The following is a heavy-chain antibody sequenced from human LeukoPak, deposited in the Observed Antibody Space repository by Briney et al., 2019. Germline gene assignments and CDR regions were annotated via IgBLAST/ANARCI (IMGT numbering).Heavy chain of an antibody. CDR2: ISSSSSTI. Sequence: GGSLRLSCAASGFTFSSYSMNWVRQAPGKGLEWVSYISSSSSTIYYADSVKGRFTISRDNAKNSLYLQMNSLRAEDTAVYYCARDYMVRGSSFDWFDPWGQGTLVTVSS. D-gene: IGHD3-10*01. V-gene: IGHV3-48*04. CDR3: ARDYMVRGSSFDWFDP. CDR1: GFTFSSYS. J-gene: IGHJ5*02.